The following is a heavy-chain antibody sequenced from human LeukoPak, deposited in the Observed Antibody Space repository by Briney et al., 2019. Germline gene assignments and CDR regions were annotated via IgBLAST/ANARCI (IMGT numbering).Heavy chain of an antibody. CDR1: GGSISSSSYY. CDR2: IYYSGST. D-gene: IGHD3-22*01. J-gene: IGHJ4*02. V-gene: IGHV4-39*07. Sequence: SETLSLTCTVSGGSISSSSYYWGWIRQPSGKGLEWIGSIYYSGSTYYNPSLKSRVTISVDTSKNQFSLKLSSVTAADTAVYYCAGGKYYYDSSGYEFDYWGQGTLVTVSS. CDR3: AGGKYYYDSSGYEFDY.